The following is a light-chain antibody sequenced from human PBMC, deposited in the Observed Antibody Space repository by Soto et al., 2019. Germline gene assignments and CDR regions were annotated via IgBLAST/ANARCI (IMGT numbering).Light chain of an antibody. Sequence: IVLTQSPGTLSLSPGERATLSCRASQSIAGIYLAWYQQKPGQAPRLLIYGAYRRATGIPDRFSGSGSGTDFTLTISRLEPEDSAVYCCQQYGSTPPAFGQGTKVEIK. CDR1: QSIAGIY. CDR2: GAY. V-gene: IGKV3-20*01. J-gene: IGKJ1*01. CDR3: QQYGSTPPA.